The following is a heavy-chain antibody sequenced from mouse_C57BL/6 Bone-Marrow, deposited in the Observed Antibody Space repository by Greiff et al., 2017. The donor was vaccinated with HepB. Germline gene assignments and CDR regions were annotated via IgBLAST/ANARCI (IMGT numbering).Heavy chain of an antibody. CDR1: GYTFTDYE. CDR3: TRRGGTGVIYGYDVPFAY. Sequence: VQLQQSGAELVRPGASVTLSCKASGYTFTDYEMHWVKQTPVHGLEWIGAIDPETGGTAYNQKFKGKAILTADKSSSTAYMELRSLTSEDSAVYYGTRRGGTGVIYGYDVPFAYWGQGTLVTVSA. D-gene: IGHD2-2*01. V-gene: IGHV1-15*01. J-gene: IGHJ3*01. CDR2: IDPETGGT.